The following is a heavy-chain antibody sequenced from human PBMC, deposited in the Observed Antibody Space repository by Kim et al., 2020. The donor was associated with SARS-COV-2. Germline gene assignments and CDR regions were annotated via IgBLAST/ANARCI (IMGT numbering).Heavy chain of an antibody. J-gene: IGHJ6*02. Sequence: SETLSLTCTVSGGSISSGGYYWSWIRQHPGKGLEWIGYIYYSGSTYYNPSLKSRVTISVDTSKNQFSLKLSSVTAADTAVYYCARDPLKNPLPLGYYYYYCMYVWGQGTTVTVSS. CDR2: IYYSGST. CDR3: ARDPLKNPLPLGYYYYYCMYV. CDR1: GGSISSGGYY. V-gene: IGHV4-31*03.